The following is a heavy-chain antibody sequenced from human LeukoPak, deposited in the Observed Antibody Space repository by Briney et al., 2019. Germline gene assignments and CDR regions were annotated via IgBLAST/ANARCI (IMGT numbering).Heavy chain of an antibody. CDR3: ARDVNDILTGYHY. J-gene: IGHJ4*02. V-gene: IGHV3-21*01. CDR2: ISSSSSYI. CDR1: GFTFSSYS. Sequence: PGGSLRLSCAASGFTFSSYSMNWVRQAPGKGRGWVSSISSSSSYIYYADSVKGRFTISRDNAKNSLYLQMNSLRAEDTAVYYCARDVNDILTGYHYWXQGTLVTVSS. D-gene: IGHD3-9*01.